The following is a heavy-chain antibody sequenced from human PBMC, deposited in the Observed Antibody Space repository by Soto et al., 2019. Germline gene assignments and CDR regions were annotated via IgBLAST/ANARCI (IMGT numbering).Heavy chain of an antibody. Sequence: QVQLVESGGGVVQPGRSLRLSCAASGFTFSSYAMHWVRQAPGKGLEWVAVISYEGSNKYYADSVKGRFTISRDNSKKPLYLQMNSLRAVDSGVYYCARVRYRYDSGGYYLDYWGQGTLVTVSS. V-gene: IGHV3-30-3*01. CDR1: GFTFSSYA. D-gene: IGHD3-22*01. J-gene: IGHJ4*02. CDR2: ISYEGSNK. CDR3: ARVRYRYDSGGYYLDY.